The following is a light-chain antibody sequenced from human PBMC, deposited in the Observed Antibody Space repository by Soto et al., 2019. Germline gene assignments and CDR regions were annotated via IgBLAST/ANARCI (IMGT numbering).Light chain of an antibody. CDR1: QSVTSD. J-gene: IGKJ1*01. CDR3: QQYDM. Sequence: VMTQSPATLSVSPGERATLSCRASQSVTSDLAWYQQKPGQTPRLLIYDASTRATGIPARFSGSGSGTEFTLTISSLQSEDFATYYCQQYDMFGPGTKVDIK. CDR2: DAS. V-gene: IGKV3-15*01.